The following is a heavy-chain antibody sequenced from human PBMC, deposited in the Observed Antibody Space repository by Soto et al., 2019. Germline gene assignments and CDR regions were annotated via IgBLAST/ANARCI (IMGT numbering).Heavy chain of an antibody. CDR2: IWYDGSNT. J-gene: IGHJ4*02. CDR1: GFTFSTYG. CDR3: ARGSFLGDFDY. D-gene: IGHD2-15*01. Sequence: QVQLVESGGGVAQPGTSQRLSCTASGFTFSTYGMHWVRQAPGKGLEWVAVIWYDGSNTYYADSVKGRFTISRDNSKNTLYLQMNSLRAEDTAVYYCARGSFLGDFDYWGRGTLVTVSS. V-gene: IGHV3-33*01.